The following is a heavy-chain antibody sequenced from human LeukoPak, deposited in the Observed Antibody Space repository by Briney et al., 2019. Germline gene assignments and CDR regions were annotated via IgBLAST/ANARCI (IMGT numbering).Heavy chain of an antibody. CDR1: GYTLTELS. V-gene: IGHV1-24*01. CDR3: ATYFQWFAAPNWFDP. CDR2: FDPEDGET. Sequence: GVSVKVSCKVSGYTLTELSMHWVRQAPGKGLEWMGGFDPEDGETIYAQKFQGRVTMTEDTSTDTAYMELSSLRSEDTAVYYCATYFQWFAAPNWFDPWGQGTLVTVSS. D-gene: IGHD3-9*01. J-gene: IGHJ5*02.